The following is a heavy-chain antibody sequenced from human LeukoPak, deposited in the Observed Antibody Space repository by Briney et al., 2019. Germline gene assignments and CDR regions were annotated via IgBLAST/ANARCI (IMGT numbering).Heavy chain of an antibody. CDR1: GFTFSSYA. CDR2: ISYDGSNK. Sequence: GRSLRLSCAASGFTFSSYAMHWVRQAPGKGLEGVAVISYDGSNKYYADSVKGRFTISRDNSKNTLYLQMNSMRAEDTAVYYCARGSGFYGMDVWGKGTTVTVSS. V-gene: IGHV3-30*04. CDR3: ARGSGFYGMDV. D-gene: IGHD3-3*01. J-gene: IGHJ6*04.